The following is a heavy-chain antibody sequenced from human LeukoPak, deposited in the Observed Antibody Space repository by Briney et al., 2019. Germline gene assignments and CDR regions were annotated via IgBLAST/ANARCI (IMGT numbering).Heavy chain of an antibody. J-gene: IGHJ6*03. CDR3: ARDRGSHYYYYYYMDV. D-gene: IGHD3-10*01. V-gene: IGHV3-11*04. CDR1: GFTFSDYY. Sequence: GGSLRLSCAASGFTFSDYYMSWIRQAPGRGLEWVSYISSSGSTIYYADSVKGRFTISRDNAKNSLYLQMNSLRAEDTAVYYCARDRGSHYYYYYYMDVWGKGTTVTVSS. CDR2: ISSSGSTI.